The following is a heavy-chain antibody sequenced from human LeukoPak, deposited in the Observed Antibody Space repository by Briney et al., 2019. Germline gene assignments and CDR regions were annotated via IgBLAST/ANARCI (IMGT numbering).Heavy chain of an antibody. V-gene: IGHV3-30*02. CDR2: IRYDGSNK. CDR3: ARDPHTIFGVVPGDFDY. Sequence: GGSLRLSCAASGFTFSSYGMHWVRQAPGKGLEWVAFIRYDGSNKYYADSVKGRFTISRDNSKNTLYLQMNSLRAEDTAVYYCARDPHTIFGVVPGDFDYWGQGTLVTVSS. CDR1: GFTFSSYG. J-gene: IGHJ4*02. D-gene: IGHD3-3*01.